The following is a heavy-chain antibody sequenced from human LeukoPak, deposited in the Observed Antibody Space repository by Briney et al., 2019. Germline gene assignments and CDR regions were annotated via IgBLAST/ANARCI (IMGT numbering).Heavy chain of an antibody. Sequence: PSETLSLTCTVSGGSISSYYWSWIRQPPGKGLEWIGYIYYSGSTNYNPSLKSRVTISVDTSKNQFSLKLSSVTAADTAVYYCARGFYDSSGYVPWDYWGQGTLVTVPS. CDR3: ARGFYDSSGYVPWDY. CDR1: GGSISSYY. CDR2: IYYSGST. V-gene: IGHV4-59*01. J-gene: IGHJ4*02. D-gene: IGHD3-22*01.